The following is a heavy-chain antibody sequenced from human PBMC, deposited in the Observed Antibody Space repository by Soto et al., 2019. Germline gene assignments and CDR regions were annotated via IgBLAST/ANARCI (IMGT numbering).Heavy chain of an antibody. Sequence: PGGSLRLSCAASGFTFRSYGMHWVRQAPGKGLEWVAVISYDGSNKYYADSVKGRFTISRDNSKNTLYLQMNSLRAEDTAVYYCAKGTYGDLDAFDIWGQGTMVTVSS. J-gene: IGHJ3*02. D-gene: IGHD4-17*01. CDR2: ISYDGSNK. V-gene: IGHV3-30*18. CDR1: GFTFRSYG. CDR3: AKGTYGDLDAFDI.